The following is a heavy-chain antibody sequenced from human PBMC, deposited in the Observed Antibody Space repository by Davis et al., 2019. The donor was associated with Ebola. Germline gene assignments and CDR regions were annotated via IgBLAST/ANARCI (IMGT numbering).Heavy chain of an antibody. CDR1: GFTFSSYG. CDR3: AKDGGYGSWTYGGYRWFDP. V-gene: IGHV3-30*18. D-gene: IGHD1-26*01. Sequence: GESLKISCAASGFTFSSYGMHWVRQAPGKGLEWIAFISHDGRNIPYAGSVWGRFTISRDTAKNIVYLHMNSLRTEDTAFYYCAKDGGYGSWTYGGYRWFDPWGQGTLVTVSS. J-gene: IGHJ5*02. CDR2: ISHDGRNI.